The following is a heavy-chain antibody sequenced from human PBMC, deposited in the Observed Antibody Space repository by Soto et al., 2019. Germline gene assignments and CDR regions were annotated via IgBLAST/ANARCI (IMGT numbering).Heavy chain of an antibody. CDR1: GGSISSGDYS. D-gene: IGHD3-22*01. J-gene: IGHJ5*02. CDR2: IYYSGST. CDR3: AAGDFYYDSSGYKTHRFDP. Sequence: SETLSLTCAVSGGSISSGDYSWSWIRQPPGKGLEWIGYIYYSGSTYYNPSLKSRVTISVDRSKNQFSLKLTSVTAADTAVYYCAAGDFYYDSSGYKTHRFDPWGQGTLVTVSS. V-gene: IGHV4-30-2*01.